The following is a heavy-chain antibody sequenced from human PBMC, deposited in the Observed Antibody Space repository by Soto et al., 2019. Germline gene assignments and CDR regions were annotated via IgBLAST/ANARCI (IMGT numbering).Heavy chain of an antibody. D-gene: IGHD3-22*01. J-gene: IGHJ4*02. Sequence: GGSLRLSCAASGFTFSSYSMNWVRQAPGKGLEWVSSISSSSSYIYYADSVKGRFTISRDNAKNSLYLQMNSLRAEDAAVYYCAKEMTSGYYLFDYWGQGTLVTVSS. CDR1: GFTFSSYS. CDR2: ISSSSSYI. V-gene: IGHV3-21*04. CDR3: AKEMTSGYYLFDY.